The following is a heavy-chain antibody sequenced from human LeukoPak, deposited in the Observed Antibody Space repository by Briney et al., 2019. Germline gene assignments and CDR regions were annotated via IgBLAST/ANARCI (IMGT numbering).Heavy chain of an antibody. CDR1: GFTVSSNS. CDR3: AREGQWLVEYYYYYMDV. V-gene: IGHV3-53*01. Sequence: GGSLRLSCTVSGFTVSSNSMSWVRQAPGKGLEWVSFIYSDNTHYSDSVKGRFTISRDSSKNTLYLQMNSLRAEDTAVYYCAREGQWLVEYYYYYMDVWGKGTTVTVSS. J-gene: IGHJ6*03. CDR2: IYSDNT. D-gene: IGHD6-19*01.